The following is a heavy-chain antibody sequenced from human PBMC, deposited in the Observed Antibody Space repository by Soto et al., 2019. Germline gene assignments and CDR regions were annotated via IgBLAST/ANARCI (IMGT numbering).Heavy chain of an antibody. CDR3: ATDSRYSSSSSPYYYYGRDV. V-gene: IGHV4-31*03. Sequence: QVQLQESGPGLVKPSQTLSLTCTVSGGSISSGGYYWSWIRQHPGKGLEWIGYIYYSGSTYYNPSLKARVTISVDTSKNQFSLKLSSVTAADTAVYYCATDSRYSSSSSPYYYYGRDVWGQGTTVTVSS. CDR1: GGSISSGGYY. CDR2: IYYSGST. D-gene: IGHD6-6*01. J-gene: IGHJ6*02.